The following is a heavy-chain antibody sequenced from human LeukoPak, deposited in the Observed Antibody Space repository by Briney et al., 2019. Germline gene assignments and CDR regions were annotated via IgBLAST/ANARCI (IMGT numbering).Heavy chain of an antibody. D-gene: IGHD3-10*01. CDR3: ATTYGSGSLNYYYYYMDV. CDR1: GYSISSGYY. CDR2: IYHSGRT. V-gene: IGHV4-38-2*02. J-gene: IGHJ6*03. Sequence: SETLSLTCTVSGYSISSGYYWGWIRQPPGKGLEWIGSIYHSGRTFYNPSLKSRVTISVDTSKNQFSLKLSSVTAADTAVYYCATTYGSGSLNYYYYYMDVWGKGTTVTVSS.